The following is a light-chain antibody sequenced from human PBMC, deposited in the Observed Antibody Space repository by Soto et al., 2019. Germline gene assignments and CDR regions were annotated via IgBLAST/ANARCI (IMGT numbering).Light chain of an antibody. CDR3: CSYAGSSTYV. V-gene: IGLV2-23*01. Sequence: QSALTQPASVSGSPGQSITISCTGTSSDVGNYNLVSWYQQHPGKAPKLMIYEGSKRPSGVSNRFSGSKSGNTASLTISILQAEDEADYYCCSYAGSSTYVFGTGTKVPV. CDR1: SSDVGNYNL. CDR2: EGS. J-gene: IGLJ1*01.